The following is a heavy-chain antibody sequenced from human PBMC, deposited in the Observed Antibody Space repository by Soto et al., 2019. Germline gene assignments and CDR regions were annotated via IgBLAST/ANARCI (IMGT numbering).Heavy chain of an antibody. Sequence: QVQLVESGGGVVQPGRSLRLSCAASGFTFSSYGMHWVRQAPGKGLEWVAVISYDGSNKYYADSVKGRFTISRDNSKNTLYLQMNSLRAEDTAVYYCAKGSDFGGRYNYFDYWGQGTLVTVSS. J-gene: IGHJ4*02. CDR1: GFTFSSYG. V-gene: IGHV3-30*18. CDR3: AKGSDFGGRYNYFDY. D-gene: IGHD3-10*01. CDR2: ISYDGSNK.